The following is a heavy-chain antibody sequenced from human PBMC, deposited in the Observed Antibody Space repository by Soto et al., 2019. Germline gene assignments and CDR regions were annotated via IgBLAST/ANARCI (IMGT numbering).Heavy chain of an antibody. V-gene: IGHV1-3*01. J-gene: IGHJ4*02. CDR1: GYTFTSYA. CDR3: ARDGRWIQLWPGDY. CDR2: INAGNGNT. D-gene: IGHD5-18*01. Sequence: QVQLVQSGAEVKKPGASVKVSCKASGYTFTSYAMHWVRQAPGQRLEWMGWINAGNGNTKYSQKFQGRVTITRDTSASTGYMELSSLRSEDTAVYYCARDGRWIQLWPGDYWGQGTLVTVSS.